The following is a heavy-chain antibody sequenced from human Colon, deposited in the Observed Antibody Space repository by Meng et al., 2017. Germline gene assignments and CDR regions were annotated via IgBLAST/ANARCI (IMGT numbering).Heavy chain of an antibody. D-gene: IGHD1-7*01. Sequence: QLHLEDSCPGLVRPSGTLSLACVVSGDSIANSKWWSWRRQAPGKGPEWIGEISNSYKTVYSPSLKSRVRISLDKSNNQFSLTLTSVTAADTAVYYCARERVRELGLFDSWGQGILVTVSS. V-gene: IGHV4-4*02. CDR2: ISNSYKT. CDR3: ARERVRELGLFDS. CDR1: GDSIANSKW. J-gene: IGHJ4*02.